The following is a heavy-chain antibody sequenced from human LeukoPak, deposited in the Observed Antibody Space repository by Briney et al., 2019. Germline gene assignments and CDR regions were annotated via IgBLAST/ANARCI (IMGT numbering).Heavy chain of an antibody. CDR2: IYSSGST. D-gene: IGHD4-17*01. CDR3: AGGDYGAFDI. Sequence: SETLSLTCTVSGASISNYYWSWIRQPPGKGLEWIGFIYSSGSTNYNPSLKSRVTISVDTSKNHFSLKLSSVTAADTAVYYCAGGDYGAFDIWGQGSMVTVSS. J-gene: IGHJ3*02. CDR1: GASISNYY. V-gene: IGHV4-59*12.